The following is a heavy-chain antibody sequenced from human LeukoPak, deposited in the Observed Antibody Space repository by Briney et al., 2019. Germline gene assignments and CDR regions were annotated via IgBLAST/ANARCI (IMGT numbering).Heavy chain of an antibody. CDR3: ASDLIAAGGSTLGS. D-gene: IGHD6-13*01. J-gene: IGHJ5*02. CDR2: ISFDGRT. Sequence: SETLSLTCTASGGSISSNNYFWGWIRQPPGKGLEWIATISFDGRTYYNPSLTSRVTISVDTSKNQFSLKLSSVTAADTAVYFCASDLIAAGGSTLGSWGQGTLVTVPS. V-gene: IGHV4-39*01. CDR1: GGSISSNNYF.